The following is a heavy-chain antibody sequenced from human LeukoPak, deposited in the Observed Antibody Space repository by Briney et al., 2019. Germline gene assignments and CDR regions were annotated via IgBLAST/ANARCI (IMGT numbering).Heavy chain of an antibody. Sequence: SETLSLTCAVSGGSVSSYYWTWIRQTPCKGLDLIGYIDYRGNTNYNPSLHSRVTISEDTSKNQSSLILTSLTAADPAVYYCARGGTVTTSFDYWGQGTLVTVSS. J-gene: IGHJ4*02. CDR3: ARGGTVTTSFDY. D-gene: IGHD4-17*01. V-gene: IGHV4-59*08. CDR2: IDYRGNT. CDR1: GGSVSSYY.